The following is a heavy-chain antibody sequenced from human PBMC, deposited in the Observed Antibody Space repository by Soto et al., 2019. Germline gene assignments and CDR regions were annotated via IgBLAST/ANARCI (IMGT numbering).Heavy chain of an antibody. V-gene: IGHV1-2*04. CDR1: GYTFTGYY. D-gene: IGHD2-15*01. CDR3: ARDNIDCSGGSCYSDVHAFDI. Sequence: ASVKVSCKASGYTFTGYYMHWVRQAPGQGLEWMGWINPNSGGTNYAQKFQGWVTMTRDTSISTAYMELSRLRSDDTAVYYCARDNIDCSGGSCYSDVHAFDIWGQGTMVTVSS. CDR2: INPNSGGT. J-gene: IGHJ3*02.